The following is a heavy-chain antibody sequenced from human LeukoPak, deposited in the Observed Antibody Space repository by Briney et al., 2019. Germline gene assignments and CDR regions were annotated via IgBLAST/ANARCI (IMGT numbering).Heavy chain of an antibody. CDR2: IGGYGDNI. Sequence: GGSLRLSCAASGFTFRSYAMGWVRQAPGKGLDWVAAIGGYGDNIFYGDSVMGRFTISRDNSKDTLYLRMNGLRAEDTAVYYCAKDHPGSYGAWGQGTLVIVSS. J-gene: IGHJ5*02. V-gene: IGHV3-23*01. CDR1: GFTFRSYA. D-gene: IGHD3-10*01. CDR3: AKDHPGSYGA.